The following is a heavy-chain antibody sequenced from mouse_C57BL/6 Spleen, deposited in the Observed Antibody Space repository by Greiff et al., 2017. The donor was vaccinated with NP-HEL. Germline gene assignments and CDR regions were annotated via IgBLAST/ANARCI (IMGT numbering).Heavy chain of an antibody. Sequence: EVMLVESGGGLVKPGGSLKLSCAASGFTFSDYGMHWVRQAPEKGLEWVAYISSGSSTIYYADTVKGRFTISRDNAKNTLFLQMTSLRSEDTAMYYCARPTLQDAMDYWGQGTSVTVSS. CDR3: ARPTLQDAMDY. CDR1: GFTFSDYG. D-gene: IGHD2-10*01. V-gene: IGHV5-17*01. CDR2: ISSGSSTI. J-gene: IGHJ4*01.